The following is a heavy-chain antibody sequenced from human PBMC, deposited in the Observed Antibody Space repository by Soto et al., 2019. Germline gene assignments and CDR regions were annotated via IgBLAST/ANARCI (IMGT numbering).Heavy chain of an antibody. Sequence: SETLSLTCTVFGGSIGSSSYYWGWIRQPPGKGLEWIGSIYDRGSTYSNPSLKSRLTTSVDTSKNQFSLKLTSVTAADTAVYYCARHGYSSGRTYFDYWGQGTLVTVSS. CDR2: IYDRGST. D-gene: IGHD6-19*01. CDR3: ARHGYSSGRTYFDY. J-gene: IGHJ4*02. V-gene: IGHV4-39*01. CDR1: GGSIGSSSYY.